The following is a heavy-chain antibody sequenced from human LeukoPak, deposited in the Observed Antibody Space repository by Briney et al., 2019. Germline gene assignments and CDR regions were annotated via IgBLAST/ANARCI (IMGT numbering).Heavy chain of an antibody. CDR3: ARVGSAAATADY. CDR1: GYTFTSYG. V-gene: IGHV1-18*01. J-gene: IGHJ4*02. D-gene: IGHD6-25*01. CDR2: ISAYDGNT. Sequence: ASVKVSCKASGYTFTSYGISWVRQAPGQGLEWMGWISAYDGNTNYAQNLQGRVTMTTDTSTSTVYMELNSLRSDDTAVYFCARVGSAAATADYWGQGTLVTVSS.